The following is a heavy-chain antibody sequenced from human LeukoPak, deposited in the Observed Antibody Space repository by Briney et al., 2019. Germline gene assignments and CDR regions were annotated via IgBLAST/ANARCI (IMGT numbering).Heavy chain of an antibody. V-gene: IGHV3-66*01. CDR2: IYSGGST. CDR3: ARDAKLASGRLAFDI. D-gene: IGHD3-10*01. Sequence: GGSLRLSCAVSGFTVSGNYMSWVRQAPGKGLEWVSVIYSGGSTYYADSVKGRFTISRDNSKNTLYLQMNSLRAEDTAVYYCARDAKLASGRLAFDIWGQGTMVTVSS. J-gene: IGHJ3*02. CDR1: GFTVSGNY.